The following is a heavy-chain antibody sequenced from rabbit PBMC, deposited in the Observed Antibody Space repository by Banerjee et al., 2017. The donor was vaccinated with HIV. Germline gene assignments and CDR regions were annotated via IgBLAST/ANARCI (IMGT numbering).Heavy chain of an antibody. CDR1: GFSFSSSYY. J-gene: IGHJ4*01. D-gene: IGHD1-1*01. CDR2: IYAGSSGST. V-gene: IGHV1S40*01. CDR3: ARDVAYASSSGYYPLYYFNL. Sequence: QSLEESGGDLVKPGASLTLTCTASGFSFSSSYYMCWVRQAPGKGLEWIACIYAGSSGSTYYASWAKGRFTISKTSSTTVTLQMTSLTAADTATYFCARDVAYASSSGYYPLYYFNLWGPGTLVTVS.